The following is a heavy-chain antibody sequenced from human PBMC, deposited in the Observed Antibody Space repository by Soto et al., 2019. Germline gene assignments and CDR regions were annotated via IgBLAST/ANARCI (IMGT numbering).Heavy chain of an antibody. CDR2: ISYDGSNK. Sequence: QVQLVESGGGVVQPGRSLRLSCAASGFTFSSYGMHWVRQAPGKGLEWVAVISYDGSNKYYADSVKGRFTISRDNSKNTLYLQMNSLRAEDTDVYYCAKERTSIAARLNQLYYYRMDVWGQGTTVTVSS. V-gene: IGHV3-30*18. J-gene: IGHJ6*02. D-gene: IGHD6-6*01. CDR1: GFTFSSYG. CDR3: AKERTSIAARLNQLYYYRMDV.